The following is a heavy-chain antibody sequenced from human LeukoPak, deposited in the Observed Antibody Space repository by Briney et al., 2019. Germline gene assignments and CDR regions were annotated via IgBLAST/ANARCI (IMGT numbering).Heavy chain of an antibody. D-gene: IGHD1-26*01. CDR2: IIPIIGTA. V-gene: IGHV1-69*06. CDR1: GGTFSSYA. Sequence: SVKVSCKASGGTFSSYAISWVRQAPGQGLEWMGGIIPIIGTANYAQKFQGRVTITADKSTSTAYMELSSLRSEDTAVYYCARGVHNGYSGSYYVYGGQGTLVTVSS. J-gene: IGHJ4*02. CDR3: ARGVHNGYSGSYYVY.